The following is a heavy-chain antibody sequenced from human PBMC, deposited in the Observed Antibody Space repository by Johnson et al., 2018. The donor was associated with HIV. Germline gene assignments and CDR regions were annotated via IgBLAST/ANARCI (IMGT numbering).Heavy chain of an antibody. CDR1: GYTFDDHG. D-gene: IGHD1-26*01. J-gene: IGHJ3*02. CDR2: MSSSGSTI. Sequence: QVQLVESGGGVVRPGGSLRLSCAASGYTFDDHGMSWVRQAPGKGLEWISYMSSSGSTIYHAESVKGRFPISRDNAKNSLYLQMNSLRAEDTALYYCAKVHSGQLVGYAFDIWGQGTMVTVSS. V-gene: IGHV3-11*01. CDR3: AKVHSGQLVGYAFDI.